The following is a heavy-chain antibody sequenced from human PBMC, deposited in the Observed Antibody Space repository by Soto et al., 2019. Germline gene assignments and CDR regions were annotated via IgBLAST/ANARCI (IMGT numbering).Heavy chain of an antibody. J-gene: IGHJ4*02. CDR2: IYYSGST. CDR3: ARGGWTHIDY. CDR1: GGSISVYY. V-gene: IGHV4-59*12. D-gene: IGHD3-3*01. Sequence: QVQLQESGPGLVKPSETLSLTCTVSGGSISVYYWSWIRQPPGKGLEWIGYIYYSGSTNYNPSLKSRVTTSADTSKNHFSLKLSSVTAADTAVYYCARGGWTHIDYWGQGTLVTVSS.